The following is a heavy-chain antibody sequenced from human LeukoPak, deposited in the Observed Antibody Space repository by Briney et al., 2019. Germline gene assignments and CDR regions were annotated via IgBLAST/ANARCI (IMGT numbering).Heavy chain of an antibody. V-gene: IGHV3-11*01. CDR1: GFTFSDYY. J-gene: IGHJ6*02. CDR2: ISSSGSTI. Sequence: PGGSLRLSCAASGFTFSDYYMSWIRQAPGKGLEWVSYISSSGSTIYYADSVKGRFTISRDNAKNSLYLQMNSLRAEDTAVYYCARAIAVPAYNRGMDVWGQGTTVTVSS. D-gene: IGHD2-2*01. CDR3: ARAIAVPAYNRGMDV.